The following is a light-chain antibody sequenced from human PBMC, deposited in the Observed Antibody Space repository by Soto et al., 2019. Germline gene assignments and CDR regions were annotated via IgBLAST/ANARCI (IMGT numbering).Light chain of an antibody. J-gene: IGLJ1*01. Sequence: QSALTQPPSASGSPGQSVTVSCTGTSTDIGGYNFVSWYQHHPGKAPKLMIYEVSKRPSGVPDRFSGSKSGNTASLTVSGLHAEDEADYYCSTYAGSTNGVFFGTGTKVTVL. CDR3: STYAGSTNGVF. CDR2: EVS. CDR1: STDIGGYNF. V-gene: IGLV2-8*01.